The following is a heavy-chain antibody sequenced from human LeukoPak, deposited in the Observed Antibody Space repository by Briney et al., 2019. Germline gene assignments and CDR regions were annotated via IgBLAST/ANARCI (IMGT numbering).Heavy chain of an antibody. J-gene: IGHJ4*02. D-gene: IGHD2-2*01. CDR3: ARDQRYCSSSSCPWEPFDY. CDR2: IKQDGSEK. Sequence: GGSLRLSCAPSGFTLSSYWMSSVRHAPRKGLEWVANIKQDGSEKYYVDSVKGRFTISRDNAKNSLYLQMNSLRAEDTAVYYCARDQRYCSSSSCPWEPFDYWGQGNLVTVSS. V-gene: IGHV3-7*05. CDR1: GFTLSSYW.